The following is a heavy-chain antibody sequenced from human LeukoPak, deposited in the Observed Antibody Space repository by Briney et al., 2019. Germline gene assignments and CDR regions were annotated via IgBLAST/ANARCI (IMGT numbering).Heavy chain of an antibody. D-gene: IGHD2-21*02. CDR1: GGSISSYY. V-gene: IGHV4-59*01. CDR3: ARVKGVVTAILDY. Sequence: SETLSLTCTVSGGSISSYYWSWIRQPPGKGLEWIGYIYYSGSTNYNPSLKSRVTFSVDTSKNQFSLKLISVTAADTAVYYCARVKGVVTAILDYWGQGTLVTVSS. J-gene: IGHJ4*02. CDR2: IYYSGST.